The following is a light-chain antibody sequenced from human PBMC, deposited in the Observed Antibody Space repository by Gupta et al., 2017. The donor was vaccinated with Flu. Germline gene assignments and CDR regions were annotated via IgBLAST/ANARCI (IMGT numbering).Light chain of an antibody. V-gene: IGLV3-25*03. Sequence: SYELTQPPSVSVSPGQTARITCSGDTLSNRYSYWYQQKPGQAPVLVIYKDTERPSGVPERFSGSSSGTTVTLTISGVQAEDEAAYYCQSADSTGTYVVFGGGTKLTVL. CDR1: TLSNRY. CDR2: KDT. CDR3: QSADSTGTYVV. J-gene: IGLJ2*01.